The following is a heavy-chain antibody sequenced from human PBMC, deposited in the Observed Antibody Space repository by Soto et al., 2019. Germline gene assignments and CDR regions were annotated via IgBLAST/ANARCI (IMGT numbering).Heavy chain of an antibody. V-gene: IGHV3-64D*08. Sequence: GGSLRLSCSASGFTFSSYTMHWVRQAPGGGLEYVSVISSNGDSTNYAYSVKGRFTISRDNSKNTLYLQMSSLRADDTAVYYCVNIYLVRGSTDDYNGLDVWGQGTTVTVSS. J-gene: IGHJ6*02. CDR3: VNIYLVRGSTDDYNGLDV. CDR1: GFTFSSYT. D-gene: IGHD1-26*01. CDR2: ISSNGDST.